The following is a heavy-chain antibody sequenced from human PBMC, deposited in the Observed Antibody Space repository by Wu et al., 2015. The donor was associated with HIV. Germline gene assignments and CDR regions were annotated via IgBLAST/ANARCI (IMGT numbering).Heavy chain of an antibody. CDR1: GFTFINYG. D-gene: IGHD3-16*02. CDR3: ARGLVWGSYRYLDY. Sequence: QVQLVQSGAEVKKPGASVKVPCKASGFTFINYGFNWVRQAPGQGLEWMGWISVYNDNTNYAQNFQGRVTMTTDTSTSTVYMELRSLRSDDTAVYYCARGLVWGSYRYLDYWGQGTLVTVSS. V-gene: IGHV1-18*01. J-gene: IGHJ4*02. CDR2: ISVYNDNT.